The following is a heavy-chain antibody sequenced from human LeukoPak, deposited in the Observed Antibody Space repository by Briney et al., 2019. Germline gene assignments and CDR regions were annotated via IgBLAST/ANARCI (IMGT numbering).Heavy chain of an antibody. CDR2: IKSKTEGETI. CDR3: ITDRSTRRVRFDY. V-gene: IGHV3-15*01. Sequence: SGGSLRLSCAASGFTFSNTWMSWVRQAPGKGLEWVARIKSKTEGETIDYSAPVRGRFTISRDDSKNTLYLQMNTLKTEDTAVYYCITDRSTRRVRFDYWGQGTLVTVSS. J-gene: IGHJ4*02. CDR1: GFTFSNTW. D-gene: IGHD2-2*01.